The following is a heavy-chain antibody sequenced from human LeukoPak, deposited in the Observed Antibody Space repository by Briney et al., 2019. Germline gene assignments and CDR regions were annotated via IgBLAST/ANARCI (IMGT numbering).Heavy chain of an antibody. CDR1: GFTFSSYW. CDR3: ARAGNPGSVDY. Sequence: GGSLRLSCAASGFTFSSYWMSWVRQAPGKGLEWVANIKEDGSEKYYVESVKGRFSMSRDNAKNSLYLQMNSLRAEDTAVYYCARAGNPGSVDYWGQGTLVTVSS. CDR2: IKEDGSEK. D-gene: IGHD1-14*01. J-gene: IGHJ4*02. V-gene: IGHV3-7*01.